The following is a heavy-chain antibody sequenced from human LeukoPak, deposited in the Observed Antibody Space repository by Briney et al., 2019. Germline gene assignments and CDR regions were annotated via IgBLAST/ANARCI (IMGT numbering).Heavy chain of an antibody. J-gene: IGHJ4*02. CDR3: ADSNYWYPVDY. CDR1: GFTFSSYA. V-gene: IGHV3-23*01. CDR2: ISGSGDST. Sequence: GGSLRLSCAASGFTFSSYAMRWVRQAPGKGLEWVSSISGSGDSTYYADSVKGRFTISRDNSKNTLYLQMNSLRAEDTALYHCADSNYWYPVDYWGQGTLVTVSS. D-gene: IGHD4-11*01.